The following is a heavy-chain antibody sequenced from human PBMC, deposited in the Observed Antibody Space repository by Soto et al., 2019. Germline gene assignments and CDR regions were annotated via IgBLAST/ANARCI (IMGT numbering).Heavy chain of an antibody. J-gene: IGHJ5*02. CDR2: MNPNSGNT. V-gene: IGHV1-8*01. D-gene: IGHD3-9*01. CDR1: GYTFTSYD. Sequence: QVQLVQSGAEVKKPGASVKVSCKASGYTFTSYDINWVRQATGQGLEWMGWMNPNSGNTGYAQKFQGRVTMTRNTPLSTAYMGLSSLRSEDTAVYYCARARVYYDIFTGMGGAWFDPWGQGTLVTVSS. CDR3: ARARVYYDIFTGMGGAWFDP.